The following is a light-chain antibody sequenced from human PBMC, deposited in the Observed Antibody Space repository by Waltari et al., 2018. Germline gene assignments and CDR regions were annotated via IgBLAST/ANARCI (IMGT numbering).Light chain of an antibody. Sequence: DIQMTQSPSSLSASIGDTITVTCRVSQNIRTYLNWYQQKPAKAPKLLIFGASPLPRGVPSRFSGSASGTEFTLTVTNLQPDDFATYFCQQSFSSPWTFGQGTTV. CDR3: QQSFSSPWT. CDR1: QNIRTY. J-gene: IGKJ1*01. V-gene: IGKV1-39*01. CDR2: GAS.